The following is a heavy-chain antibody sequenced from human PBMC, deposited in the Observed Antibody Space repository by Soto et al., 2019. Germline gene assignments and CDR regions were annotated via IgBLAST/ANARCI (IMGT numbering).Heavy chain of an antibody. V-gene: IGHV4-31*03. CDR1: GGSILNGGHY. J-gene: IGHJ6*02. Sequence: SETLSLTCPVSGGSILNGGHYWTWIRQHPGKGLEWIGRIFFSGNTHYNPALKSRLTFSLDTAKNQFSLKLTSVTAADTAIYYCARDRVGAADYYYYGMDVWGQGTTVTVSS. CDR3: ARDRVGAADYYYYGMDV. D-gene: IGHD1-26*01. CDR2: IFFSGNT.